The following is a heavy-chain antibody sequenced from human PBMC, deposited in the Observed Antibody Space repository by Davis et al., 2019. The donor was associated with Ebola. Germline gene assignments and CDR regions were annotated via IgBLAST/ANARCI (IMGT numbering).Heavy chain of an antibody. J-gene: IGHJ4*02. CDR1: GDSVSISSGG. CDR3: ARVSWGLSKAFDN. V-gene: IGHV6-1*01. D-gene: IGHD3-16*01. Sequence: HSQTLSLTCAVSGDSVSISSGGYNWIRQSPSRGLEWLGRTYSSSKWYTDYATSVNSRITINPDTSKNQFSLHLNSVTPEDTAVYYCARVSWGLSKAFDNWGQGTLVTVSS. CDR2: TYSSSKWYT.